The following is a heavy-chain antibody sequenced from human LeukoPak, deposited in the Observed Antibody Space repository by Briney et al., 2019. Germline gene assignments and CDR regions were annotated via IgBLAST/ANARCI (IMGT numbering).Heavy chain of an antibody. D-gene: IGHD1-26*01. CDR2: ISGSGGRT. CDR3: AKDDGGSYYIYYYYMDV. J-gene: IGHJ6*03. CDR1: GFTFSNYG. Sequence: GSLRLSCAASGFTFSNYGMSWVRQAPGKGLEWVSAISGSGGRTYHADSVKGRFTISRDNSKNTLYLQMNSLRAEDTAVYYCAKDDGGSYYIYYYYMDVWGKGTTVTISS. V-gene: IGHV3-23*01.